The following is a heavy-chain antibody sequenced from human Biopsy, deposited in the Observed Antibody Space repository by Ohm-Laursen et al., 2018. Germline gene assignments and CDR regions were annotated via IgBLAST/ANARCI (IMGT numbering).Heavy chain of an antibody. CDR1: GGSINSYY. D-gene: IGHD2/OR15-2a*01. V-gene: IGHV4-59*07. CDR3: ARATNSTGWPYYYFYGMDV. Sequence: SDTLSLTCTVSGGSINSYYWSWIRQPPGKGLEWIGYIYYTGSTNYSPSLESRVTISVDTSKNQFSLRLNSVTAADTAVYYCARATNSTGWPYYYFYGMDVWGQGTTVTVSS. J-gene: IGHJ6*02. CDR2: IYYTGST.